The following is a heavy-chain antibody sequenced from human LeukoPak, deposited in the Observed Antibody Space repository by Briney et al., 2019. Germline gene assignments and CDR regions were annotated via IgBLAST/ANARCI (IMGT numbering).Heavy chain of an antibody. J-gene: IGHJ5*02. Sequence: SETLSLTCAVYGGSFSGYYWSWIRQPPGKGLEWIGEINHSGSTNYNPSLKSRVTISVDTYKNQFSLKLSSVTAADTAVYYCARGQRNYYGSGSYRDWFDPWGQGTLVTVSS. D-gene: IGHD3-10*01. CDR3: ARGQRNYYGSGSYRDWFDP. CDR1: GGSFSGYY. V-gene: IGHV4-34*01. CDR2: INHSGST.